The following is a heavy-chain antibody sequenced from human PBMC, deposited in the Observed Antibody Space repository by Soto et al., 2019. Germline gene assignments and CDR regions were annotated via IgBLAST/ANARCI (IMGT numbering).Heavy chain of an antibody. J-gene: IGHJ6*02. D-gene: IGHD6-6*01. CDR3: AKLTHVAARPPGYGMDV. Sequence: GGSLRLSCAASGFTFSSYVMHWVRQAPGKGLEWVAVISYDGSNKYYADSVKGRFTISRDNSKNTLYLQMNSLRAEDTAVYYCAKLTHVAARPPGYGMDVWGQGTPVTV. CDR1: GFTFSSYV. V-gene: IGHV3-30*18. CDR2: ISYDGSNK.